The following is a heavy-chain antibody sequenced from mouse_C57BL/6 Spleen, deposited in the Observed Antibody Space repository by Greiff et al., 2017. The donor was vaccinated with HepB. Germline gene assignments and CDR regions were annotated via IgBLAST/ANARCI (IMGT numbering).Heavy chain of an antibody. CDR2: IHPNSGST. CDR3: ARETTVVAKGY. D-gene: IGHD1-1*01. CDR1: GYTFTSYW. Sequence: QVQLQQSGAELVKPGASVKLSCKASGYTFTSYWMHWVKQRPGQGLEWIGMIHPNSGSTNYNEKFKSKATLTVDKSSSTAYMQLSSLTSEDSAVYYCARETTVVAKGYWGQGTTLTVSS. J-gene: IGHJ2*01. V-gene: IGHV1-64*01.